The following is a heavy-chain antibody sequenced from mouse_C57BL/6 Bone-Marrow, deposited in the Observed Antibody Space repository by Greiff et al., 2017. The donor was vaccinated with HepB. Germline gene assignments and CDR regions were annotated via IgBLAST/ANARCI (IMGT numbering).Heavy chain of an antibody. CDR3: ARVRDSSGYDY. J-gene: IGHJ2*01. CDR1: GYAFSSSW. D-gene: IGHD3-2*02. V-gene: IGHV1-82*01. Sequence: QVQLQQSGPELVKPGASVKISCKASGYAFSSSWMNWVKQRPGKGLEWIGRIYPGDGDTNYNGKFKGKATLTADKSSSTAYMQLSSLTSEDSAVYFCARVRDSSGYDYWGQGTTLTVSS. CDR2: IYPGDGDT.